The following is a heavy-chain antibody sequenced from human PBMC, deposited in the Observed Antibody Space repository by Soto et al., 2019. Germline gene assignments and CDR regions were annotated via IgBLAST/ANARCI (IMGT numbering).Heavy chain of an antibody. J-gene: IGHJ6*02. V-gene: IGHV4-31*03. CDR1: GGSISSGGYY. CDR2: IYYSGST. CDR3: ARSGSYGYRGSSCPDV. Sequence: SETLSLTCTVSGGSISSGGYYWSWIRQHPGKGLEWIGYIYYSGSTYYNPSLKSRVTISVDTSKNQFSLKLSSVTAADTAVYYCARSGSYGYRGSSCPDVWGQGTTVTVS. D-gene: IGHD5-18*01.